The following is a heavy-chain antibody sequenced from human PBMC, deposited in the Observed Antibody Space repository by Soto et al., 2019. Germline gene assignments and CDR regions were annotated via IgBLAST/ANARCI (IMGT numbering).Heavy chain of an antibody. J-gene: IGHJ5*02. Sequence: QVQLVQSGAEVKKPGSSVKVSCKASGGTFSSYAISWVRQAPGQGLEWMGGIIPIFGTANYAQKFQGRVTITADESTSTSYMELSSLRSEDTAVYYCARSLPHDYGDYGWFDPWGQGTLVTVSS. CDR3: ARSLPHDYGDYGWFDP. CDR2: IIPIFGTA. D-gene: IGHD4-17*01. V-gene: IGHV1-69*01. CDR1: GGTFSSYA.